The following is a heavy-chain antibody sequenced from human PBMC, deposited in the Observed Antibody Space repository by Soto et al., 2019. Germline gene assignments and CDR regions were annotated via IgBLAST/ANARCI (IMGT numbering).Heavy chain of an antibody. Sequence: PSQTLSLTCAITGDSVSSNRAGWSWVRQSPSRGLEWLGRTYYRSKWYYEYAVSVRGRITINPDTSKNQYSLQLNSVTPEDTAVYFCARGEQYSGRIFDYWGQGTLVTVSS. CDR1: GDSVSSNRAG. D-gene: IGHD1-26*01. J-gene: IGHJ4*01. CDR2: TYYRSKWYY. V-gene: IGHV6-1*01. CDR3: ARGEQYSGRIFDY.